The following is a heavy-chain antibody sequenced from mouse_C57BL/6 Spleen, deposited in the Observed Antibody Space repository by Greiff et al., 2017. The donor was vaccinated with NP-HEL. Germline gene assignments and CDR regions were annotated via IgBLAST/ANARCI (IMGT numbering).Heavy chain of an antibody. CDR3: ARYPITTLKAMDY. Sequence: VQLQQSGAELVKPGASVKISCKASGYAFSSYWMNWVKQRPGKGLEWIGQIYPGDGDTNYNGKFKGKATLTADKSSSTAYMQHSCLTSEASAVYFGARYPITTLKAMDYWGQGTSVTVSS. CDR2: IYPGDGDT. V-gene: IGHV1-80*01. D-gene: IGHD1-1*01. CDR1: GYAFSSYW. J-gene: IGHJ4*01.